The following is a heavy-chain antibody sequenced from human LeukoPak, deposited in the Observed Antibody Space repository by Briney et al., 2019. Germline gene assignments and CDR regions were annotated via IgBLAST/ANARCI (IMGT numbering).Heavy chain of an antibody. Sequence: PSETLSLTCTVSGGSLSSYYWSWIRQPPGKGLEWMGNIYYSGSTNYNSSLKSRVTISVDTSKNQISLKLRSVTAADTVVYYCARKGVSDLYYFDSWGQGTLVTVSS. D-gene: IGHD3-16*01. CDR3: ARKGVSDLYYFDS. CDR2: IYYSGST. CDR1: GGSLSSYY. J-gene: IGHJ4*02. V-gene: IGHV4-59*08.